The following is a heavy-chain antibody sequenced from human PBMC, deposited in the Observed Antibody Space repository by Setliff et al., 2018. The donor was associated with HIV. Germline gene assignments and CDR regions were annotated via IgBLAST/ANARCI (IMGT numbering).Heavy chain of an antibody. CDR2: IYYTGSP. J-gene: IGHJ6*03. Sequence: SETLSLTCTVSGASISSYYWGWVRQPPGKGLEWIGGIYYTGSPFYNPSLKSRVTISVDTSKNQFSLNLSSVTAADTAVYYCVGSTIAAAVYYYYYYMDVWGKGTTVTVSS. D-gene: IGHD6-13*01. CDR3: VGSTIAAAVYYYYYYMDV. CDR1: GASISSYY. V-gene: IGHV4-39*01.